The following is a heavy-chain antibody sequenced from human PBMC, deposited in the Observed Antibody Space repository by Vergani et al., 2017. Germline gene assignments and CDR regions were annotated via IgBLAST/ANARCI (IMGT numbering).Heavy chain of an antibody. CDR2: IYYSGST. D-gene: IGHD3-22*01. Sequence: QLQLQESGPGLVKPSATLSLTCSVSGASIRSSNYYWGWIRQPPGKGLEWIASIYYSGSTYYNPSLKSRVTISVDTSKNQFSLKLSSVTAADTAVYYCARSKYYYDSSGYYTTRYYYYYGMDVWGQGTTVTVSS. CDR1: GASIRSSNYY. CDR3: ARSKYYYDSSGYYTTRYYYYYGMDV. J-gene: IGHJ6*02. V-gene: IGHV4-39*07.